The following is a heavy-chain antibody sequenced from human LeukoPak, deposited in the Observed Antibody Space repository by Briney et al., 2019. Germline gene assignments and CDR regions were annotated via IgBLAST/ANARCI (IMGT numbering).Heavy chain of an antibody. CDR1: GYTFTGYY. D-gene: IGHD1-26*01. J-gene: IGHJ4*02. V-gene: IGHV1-2*02. CDR2: INPNSGGT. Sequence: GASVKVSCKASGYTFTGYYMHWVRQAPGQGLEWMGWINPNSGGTNYAQKFQGRVTMTRDTSISTAYMELSRLRSDDTAVYYCAGVWTSATTGEGGYWGQGTLVTVSS. CDR3: AGVWTSATTGEGGY.